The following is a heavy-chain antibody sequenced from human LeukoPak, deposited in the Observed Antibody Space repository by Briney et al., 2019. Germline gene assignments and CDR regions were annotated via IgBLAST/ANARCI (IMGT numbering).Heavy chain of an antibody. J-gene: IGHJ2*01. CDR3: ARVGEGYYYDSSTYWYFDL. CDR2: INAGNGNT. D-gene: IGHD3-22*01. CDR1: GYTFTSYA. V-gene: IGHV1-3*01. Sequence: ASVKVSCKASGYTFTSYAMNWVRQAPGQRLEWMGWINAGNGNTKYSQKFQGRVTITRDTSASTAYMELSSLRSEDTAVYYCARVGEGYYYDSSTYWYFDLWGRGTLVTVSS.